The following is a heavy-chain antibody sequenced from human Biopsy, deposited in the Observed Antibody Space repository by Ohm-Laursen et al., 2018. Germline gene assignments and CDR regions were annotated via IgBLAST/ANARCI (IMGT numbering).Heavy chain of an antibody. J-gene: IGHJ3*02. CDR3: GRREVVITHDAFDT. V-gene: IGHV4-59*08. CDR1: GGSFTGHY. CDR2: VYYSGST. Sequence: TLSLTCAVSGGSFTGHYWTWIRQPPGKGLGWIGDVYYSGSTNRNPSLKSRVTILVDTSKNQFSLKLNTVTAADTAVYYCGRREVVITHDAFDTWGQGTMVTVSS. D-gene: IGHD3-22*01.